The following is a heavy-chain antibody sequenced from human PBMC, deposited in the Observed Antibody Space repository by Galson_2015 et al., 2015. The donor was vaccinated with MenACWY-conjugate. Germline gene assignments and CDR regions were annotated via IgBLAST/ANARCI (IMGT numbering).Heavy chain of an antibody. CDR2: IYHSGTT. D-gene: IGHD3-10*01. V-gene: IGHV4-4*02. Sequence: ETLSLTCAVSGGSISINYWWPWVRQPPGKGLEWIGEIYHSGTTNYNPSLKSRLTVSVDKSKNQFSLKLSSVTAADTAVYYCARGNYYVSGTYYKSANFDYWGQGSLVTVSS. CDR3: ARGNYYVSGTYYKSANFDY. CDR1: GGSISINYW. J-gene: IGHJ4*02.